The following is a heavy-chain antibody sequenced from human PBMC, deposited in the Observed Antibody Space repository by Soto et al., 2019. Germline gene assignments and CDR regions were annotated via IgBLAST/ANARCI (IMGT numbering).Heavy chain of an antibody. J-gene: IGHJ4*02. CDR1: GFTFSSYA. V-gene: IGHV3-23*01. CDR3: AKDQAGGEYGRFGQSDY. Sequence: EVQLLESGGGLVQPGGSLRLSCAASGFTFSSYAMSWVRQAPGKGLEWVSAISGSGGSTYYADSVKGRFTISRDNSKNTLYLQMISLRAEDTAVYYCAKDQAGGEYGRFGQSDYWGQGTLVTVSS. CDR2: ISGSGGST. D-gene: IGHD3-10*01.